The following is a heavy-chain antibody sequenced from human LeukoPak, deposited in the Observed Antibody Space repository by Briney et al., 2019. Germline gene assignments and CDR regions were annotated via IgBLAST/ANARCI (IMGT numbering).Heavy chain of an antibody. J-gene: IGHJ5*02. CDR1: GGTFSSYA. CDR3: ARAGPNWFDP. Sequence: GASVKVSCKASGGTFSSYAISWGRQAPGQGLEWMGGIIPIFGTANYAQKFQGRVTITTDESTSTAYMELSSLRSEDTAVYYCARAGPNWFDPWGQGTLVTVSS. V-gene: IGHV1-69*05. CDR2: IIPIFGTA.